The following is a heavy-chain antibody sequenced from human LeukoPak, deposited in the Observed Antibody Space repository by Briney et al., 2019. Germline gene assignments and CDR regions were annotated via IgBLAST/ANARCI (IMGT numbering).Heavy chain of an antibody. CDR1: GYIFSDYY. CDR2: INPSGGST. Sequence: ASVKVSCKASGYIFSDYYMYWVRQAPGQGLEWMGIINPSGGSTSYAQKFQGRVTMTRDMSTSTVYMELSSLRSEDTAVYYCAREDEETYPFDYWGQGTLVTVSS. J-gene: IGHJ4*02. D-gene: IGHD5-24*01. V-gene: IGHV1-46*01. CDR3: AREDEETYPFDY.